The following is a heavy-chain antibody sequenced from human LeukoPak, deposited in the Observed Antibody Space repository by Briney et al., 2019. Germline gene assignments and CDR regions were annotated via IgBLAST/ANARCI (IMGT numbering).Heavy chain of an antibody. D-gene: IGHD4-11*01. J-gene: IGHJ5*02. CDR3: ARESAVTTGSWFAP. CDR2: IYESGST. Sequence: PSETLSLTCTVSGGSISGSSYYWGWIRQPPGKGRECIGSIYESGSTYYNPSLKSVVTISVDTSKNQFSLTLSSVTAPDTAVYYCARESAVTTGSWFAPWGQGTLVTVSS. V-gene: IGHV4-39*07. CDR1: GGSISGSSYY.